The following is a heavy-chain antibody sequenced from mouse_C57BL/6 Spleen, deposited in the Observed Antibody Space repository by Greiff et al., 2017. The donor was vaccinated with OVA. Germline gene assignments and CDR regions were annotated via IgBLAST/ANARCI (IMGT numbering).Heavy chain of an antibody. J-gene: IGHJ2*01. D-gene: IGHD1-1*01. Sequence: VQLQQSGPELVKPGASVKIPCKASGYTFTDYNMDWVKQSHGKSLEWIGDINPNNGGTIYNQKFKGKATLTVDKSSSTAYMELRSLTSADTAVYYCARRAKAYYGSSYVDYWGQGTTLTVSS. V-gene: IGHV1-18*01. CDR2: INPNNGGT. CDR1: GYTFTDYN. CDR3: ARRAKAYYGSSYVDY.